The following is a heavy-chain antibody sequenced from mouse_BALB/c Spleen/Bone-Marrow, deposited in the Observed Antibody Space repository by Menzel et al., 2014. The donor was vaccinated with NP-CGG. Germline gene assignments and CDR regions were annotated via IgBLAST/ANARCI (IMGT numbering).Heavy chain of an antibody. CDR1: GYTFTSSW. V-gene: IGHV1S130*01. Sequence: QVQLQQSGSVLVRPGASVRLSCKASGYTFTSSWMHWAKQRPGQGPEWIGEIHPNSGNINYNEKFKGKATLTVDTSSXIVYVGLSSLTSEDSAVYYCARHHRYAYYFDYWGQGTTLTVSS. D-gene: IGHD2-14*01. CDR3: ARHHRYAYYFDY. J-gene: IGHJ2*01. CDR2: IHPNSGNI.